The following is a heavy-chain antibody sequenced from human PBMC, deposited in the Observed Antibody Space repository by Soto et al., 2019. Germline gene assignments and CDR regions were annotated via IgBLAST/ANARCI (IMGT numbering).Heavy chain of an antibody. J-gene: IGHJ4*02. CDR1: GGSMSEYF. V-gene: IGHV4-59*01. CDR3: ARDGYDGSGSPYPAY. D-gene: IGHD3-10*01. Sequence: SETLSLTCTVSGGSMSEYFWSWIRQSPGKGLEWIGYVYYLGSTDYNPSLKSRVTISVDTSKRQFSLKLSSVTVADTAVYYCARDGYDGSGSPYPAYWGPGXQVTVYS. CDR2: VYYLGST.